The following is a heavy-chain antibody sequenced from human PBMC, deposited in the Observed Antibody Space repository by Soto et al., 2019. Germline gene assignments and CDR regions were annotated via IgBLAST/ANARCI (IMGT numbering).Heavy chain of an antibody. J-gene: IGHJ5*02. Sequence: PRLSCAASGFTFSSYAMSWVRQAPGKGLEWVSLISGSGGSRYYADSVKGRFTISRDNSKNTLYLQMNSLRADDTAVYYCAKVMVKNWFDPWGQGTLVNVS. V-gene: IGHV3-23*01. CDR2: ISGSGGSR. D-gene: IGHD5-18*01. CDR1: GFTFSSYA. CDR3: AKVMVKNWFDP.